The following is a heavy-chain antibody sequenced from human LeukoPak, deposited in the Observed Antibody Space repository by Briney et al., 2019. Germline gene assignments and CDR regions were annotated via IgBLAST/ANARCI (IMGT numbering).Heavy chain of an antibody. V-gene: IGHV1-8*01. CDR1: GYTFTGYD. CDR3: ARGVAGSDDAFDI. J-gene: IGHJ3*02. Sequence: ASVKVSCKASGYTFTGYDINWVRQATGQGLEWMGWMNPKSGDTGYVQMFQGRVTMTRDTSISTAYLELYSLKSDDTAVYYCARGVAGSDDAFDIWGQGTMVTVSS. D-gene: IGHD6-19*01. CDR2: MNPKSGDT.